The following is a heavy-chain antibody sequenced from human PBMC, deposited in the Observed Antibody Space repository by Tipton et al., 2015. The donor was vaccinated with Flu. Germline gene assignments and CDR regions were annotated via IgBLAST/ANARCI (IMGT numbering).Heavy chain of an antibody. V-gene: IGHV3-53*01. CDR3: AKDHAWGLLYWFDP. CDR2: IYSAGST. J-gene: IGHJ5*02. Sequence: SLRLSCAASGFTVSSNSMSWVRQAPGKGLEWISLIYSAGSTYYADSVKGRFTISRDNSKNTVFLQMNTLRAEDTAVYYCAKDHAWGLLYWFDPWGQGTLVTVSS. D-gene: IGHD2/OR15-2a*01. CDR1: GFTVSSNS.